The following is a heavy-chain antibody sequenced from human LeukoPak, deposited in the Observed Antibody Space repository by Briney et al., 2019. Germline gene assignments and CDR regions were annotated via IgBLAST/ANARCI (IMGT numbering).Heavy chain of an antibody. Sequence: GGSLRLSCAASGFTFSSYGMHWVRQAPGKGLEWVVVISYDGSNKYYADSVKGRFTISRDNSKNTLYLQMNSLRAEDTAVYYCAKGEDYGDFDYWGQGTLVTVSS. CDR1: GFTFSSYG. CDR2: ISYDGSNK. CDR3: AKGEDYGDFDY. D-gene: IGHD4-17*01. V-gene: IGHV3-30*18. J-gene: IGHJ4*02.